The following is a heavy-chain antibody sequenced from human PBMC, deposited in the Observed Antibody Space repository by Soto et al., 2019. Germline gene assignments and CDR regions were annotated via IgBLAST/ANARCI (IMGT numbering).Heavy chain of an antibody. CDR3: AKPKGADIPFVS. CDR1: GFIFSRDG. Sequence: QVQLVESGGGVVQPGTSLTLSCAASGFIFSRDGMHWVRQAPGKGLEWVAVISYHGSDIYYADSVKGRFTNSRDNSKNTVYLQMNSLRPEDTALYYCAKPKGADIPFVSWGQGTLVTVSS. CDR2: ISYHGSDI. V-gene: IGHV3-30*18. D-gene: IGHD3-9*01. J-gene: IGHJ4*02.